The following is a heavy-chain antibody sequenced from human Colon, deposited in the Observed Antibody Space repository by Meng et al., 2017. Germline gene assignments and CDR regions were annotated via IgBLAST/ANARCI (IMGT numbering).Heavy chain of an antibody. CDR3: TRFNYHSSGYYFDDY. CDR1: GFTFDNYL. J-gene: IGHJ4*02. D-gene: IGHD3-22*01. CDR2: INSDGSRT. Sequence: GGSLRLSCVASGFTFDNYLMHWVRQAPGKGLVWVSRINSDGSRTTYADSVKGRLTISRDNAKNTLYLQMNSLRAEDTAVYYCTRFNYHSSGYYFDDYWGQGALVTVSS. V-gene: IGHV3-74*01.